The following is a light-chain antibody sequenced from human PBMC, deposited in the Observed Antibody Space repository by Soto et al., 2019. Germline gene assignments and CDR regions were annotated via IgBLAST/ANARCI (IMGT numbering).Light chain of an antibody. Sequence: DIQMTQSPSTLSASVGDRVTITCRASQSISSWLAWYQQKPGKAPKLLIYDASSLESGVPSRLSGSGSGTEFTLTISSLQPDDFATYYCQQYNSYSWFGQGTKVEIK. CDR1: QSISSW. J-gene: IGKJ1*01. CDR3: QQYNSYSW. CDR2: DAS. V-gene: IGKV1-5*01.